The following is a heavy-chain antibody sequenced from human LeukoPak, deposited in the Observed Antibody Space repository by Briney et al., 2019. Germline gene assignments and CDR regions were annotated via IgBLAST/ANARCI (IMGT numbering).Heavy chain of an antibody. D-gene: IGHD5-12*01. Sequence: PGGSLRLSCAASGFTFRSYAISWVRQAPGKGLEWVSTISTSGGSTYYADSVKGRFTISRDNSKNTLYLQMNSLRAEDTAVYYCTYSGYDSYYWGQGTLVTVSS. CDR1: GFTFRSYA. CDR2: ISTSGGST. CDR3: TYSGYDSYY. J-gene: IGHJ4*02. V-gene: IGHV3-23*01.